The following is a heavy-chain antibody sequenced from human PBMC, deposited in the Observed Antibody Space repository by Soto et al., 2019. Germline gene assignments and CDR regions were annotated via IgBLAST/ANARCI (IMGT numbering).Heavy chain of an antibody. CDR3: ARVVVGYYDSSGYLDY. D-gene: IGHD3-22*01. J-gene: IGHJ4*02. CDR2: IYYSGST. Sequence: PSETLSLTCTVSGGSISSGDYYWSWIRQPPGKGLEWIGYIYYSGSTYYNPSLKSRVTISVDTSKNQFSLKLSSVTAADTAVYYCARVVVGYYDSSGYLDYWGQGTLVTVSS. V-gene: IGHV4-30-4*01. CDR1: GGSISSGDYY.